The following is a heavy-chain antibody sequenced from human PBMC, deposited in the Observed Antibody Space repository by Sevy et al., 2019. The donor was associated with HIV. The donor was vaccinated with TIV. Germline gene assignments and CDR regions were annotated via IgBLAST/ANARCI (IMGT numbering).Heavy chain of an antibody. CDR2: IWHDGSKK. J-gene: IGHJ5*02. Sequence: GGSLRLSCAASGFSFSFHGMHWVRQAPGKGLEWVAFIWHDGSKKYFADSVKGRFTISRDNSKNTLFLQMNSVSVEDTAVYYCARETDNSARWLDPWGQGTLVTFSS. CDR3: ARETDNSARWLDP. D-gene: IGHD4-4*01. CDR1: GFSFSFHG. V-gene: IGHV3-30*02.